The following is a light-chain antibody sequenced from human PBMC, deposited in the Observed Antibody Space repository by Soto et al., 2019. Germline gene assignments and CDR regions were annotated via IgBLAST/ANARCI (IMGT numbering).Light chain of an antibody. CDR1: QNIRNY. Sequence: DIQMTQSPSSLSASVGDRVTITRRASQNIRNYLNWYQQRPGKAPNLLVYAASNLRSGVPSRFSGSGSGTDFTLTISSLQPEDFATYYCQQLHSTSSYTFGQGTKVDIK. CDR3: QQLHSTSSYT. CDR2: AAS. V-gene: IGKV1-39*01. J-gene: IGKJ2*01.